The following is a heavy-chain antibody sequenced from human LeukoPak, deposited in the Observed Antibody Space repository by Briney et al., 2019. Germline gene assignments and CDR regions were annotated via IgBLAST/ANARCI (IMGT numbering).Heavy chain of an antibody. CDR2: INPDSGDT. Sequence: ASVKVSCKASGYTFSNYYIHWVRQAPVQGLEWMGWINPDSGDTNYAQKFQGRVTMTRDTSINTLYMELSRLTYDDTATFYCTREARAGNWFDPWGQGTLITVS. D-gene: IGHD5-12*01. J-gene: IGHJ5*02. V-gene: IGHV1-2*02. CDR1: GYTFSNYY. CDR3: TREARAGNWFDP.